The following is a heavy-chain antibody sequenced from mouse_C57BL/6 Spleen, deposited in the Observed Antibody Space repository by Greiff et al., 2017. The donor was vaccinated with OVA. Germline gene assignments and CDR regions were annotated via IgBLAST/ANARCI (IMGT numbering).Heavy chain of an antibody. CDR2: INPSSGYT. Sequence: VQLQQSGAELARPGASVKMSCKASGYTFTSYTLHWVKQRPGQGLEWIGYINPSSGYTKYNQKFKDKATLTADKSSSTAYMQLSSLTSEDSAVYYCARSGDYDERYFDVWGTGTTVTVSS. V-gene: IGHV1-4*01. CDR3: ARSGDYDERYFDV. J-gene: IGHJ1*03. D-gene: IGHD2-4*01. CDR1: GYTFTSYT.